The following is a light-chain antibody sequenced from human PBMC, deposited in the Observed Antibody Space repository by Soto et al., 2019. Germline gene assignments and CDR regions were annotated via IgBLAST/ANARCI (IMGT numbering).Light chain of an antibody. V-gene: IGLV2-14*01. Sequence: QSVLTQPASVSGSPVQSITISCSGTSSDIGTYDHVAWFQQFPGKTPKLVIYSVSDRPSGVSYRFSGSKSGNTASLTISGLQADDEADYYCISYTVSRSEVYGTGTKVTVL. CDR3: ISYTVSRSEV. CDR2: SVS. CDR1: SSDIGTYDH. J-gene: IGLJ1*01.